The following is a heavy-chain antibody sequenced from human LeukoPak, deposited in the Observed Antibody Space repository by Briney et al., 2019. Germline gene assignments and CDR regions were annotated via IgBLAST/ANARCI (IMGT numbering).Heavy chain of an antibody. D-gene: IGHD1-26*01. V-gene: IGHV3-21*01. CDR2: ISSSSSYI. CDR1: GFTFSSYS. J-gene: IGHJ4*02. CDR3: ARALISSGSYLFDY. Sequence: GGSLRLSCAASGFTFSSYSMNWVRQAPGKGLEWVSSISSSSSYIYYADSVKGRFTISRDNAKNSLYLQMNSLRAEDTAVYYCARALISSGSYLFDYWGQGTLVTVSS.